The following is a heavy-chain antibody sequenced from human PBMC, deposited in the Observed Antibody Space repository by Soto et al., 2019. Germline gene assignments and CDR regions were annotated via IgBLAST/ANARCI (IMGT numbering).Heavy chain of an antibody. V-gene: IGHV3-23*01. CDR1: GFTFSSFV. J-gene: IGHJ2*01. Sequence: EVQLLESGGGLVQPGGSLRLSCAASGFTFSSFVMGWVRRAPGKGLEWVSAIGGTSGSTYYADSVKGRFTISRDNSKNPLCLQMNSLGAEGKAGYYGGKRRGGGYFDFWGRGTLVTVSS. CDR3: GKRRGGGYFDF. D-gene: IGHD3-16*01. CDR2: IGGTSGST.